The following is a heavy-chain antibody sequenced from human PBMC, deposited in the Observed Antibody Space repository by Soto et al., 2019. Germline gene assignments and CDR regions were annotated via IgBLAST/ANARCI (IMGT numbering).Heavy chain of an antibody. J-gene: IGHJ4*02. CDR2: IYYSGST. CDR1: GGSISSYY. CDR3: ARVDNSSGYLYYFDY. Sequence: PSETLSLTCTVSGGSISSYYWSWIRQPPGKGLEWIGYIYYSGSTNYNPSPKSRVTISVDTSKNQFSLKLSSVTAADTAVYYCARVDNSSGYLYYFDYWGQGTLVTVS. V-gene: IGHV4-59*01. D-gene: IGHD3-22*01.